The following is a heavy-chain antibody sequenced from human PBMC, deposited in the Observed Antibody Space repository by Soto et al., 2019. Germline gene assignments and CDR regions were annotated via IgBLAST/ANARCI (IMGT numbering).Heavy chain of an antibody. V-gene: IGHV4-39*02. Sequence: QLQLQESGPGLVKPSETLSLTCTVSGGSISSSSYYWGWIRQPPGKGLEWIGSIYYSGSTYYNPCPKIQGPISEDTSKNHFYLKLSPVTAADTAVYYCASGSIRGGVFGYYYYGMDVWGQGTTVTVSS. CDR3: ASGSIRGGVFGYYYYGMDV. J-gene: IGHJ6*02. CDR2: IYYSGST. CDR1: GGSISSSSYY. D-gene: IGHD3-3*01.